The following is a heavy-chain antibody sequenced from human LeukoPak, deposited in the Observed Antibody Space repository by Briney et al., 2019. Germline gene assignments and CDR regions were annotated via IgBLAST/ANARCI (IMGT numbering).Heavy chain of an antibody. J-gene: IGHJ4*02. CDR2: VSYDGSNK. Sequence: GGSLRLSCAASGFTFSSYAMHWVRQAPGKGLEWVAVVSYDGSNKYYADSVKGRFTISRDNSKNTLYLQMNSLRAEDTAVYYCALPLEDHDYVWGSLGYWGQGTLVTVSS. CDR3: ALPLEDHDYVWGSLGY. V-gene: IGHV3-30-3*01. CDR1: GFTFSSYA. D-gene: IGHD3-16*01.